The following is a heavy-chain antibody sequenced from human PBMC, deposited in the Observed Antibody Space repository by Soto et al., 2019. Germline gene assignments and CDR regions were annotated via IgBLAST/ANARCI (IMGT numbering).Heavy chain of an antibody. CDR1: GGSISSSSYY. CDR3: ARGSSSYYYYGMDV. V-gene: IGHV4-39*07. J-gene: IGHJ6*02. D-gene: IGHD6-13*01. Sequence: SETLSLTCTVSGGSISSSSYYWGWIRQPPGKGLEWIGSIYYSGSTYYNPSLKSRVTISVDTSKNQFSLKLSSVTAADTAVYYCARGSSSYYYYGMDVWGQGTTVTVSS. CDR2: IYYSGST.